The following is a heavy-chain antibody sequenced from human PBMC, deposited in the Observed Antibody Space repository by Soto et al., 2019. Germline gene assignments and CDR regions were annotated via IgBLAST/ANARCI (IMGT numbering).Heavy chain of an antibody. J-gene: IGHJ4*02. D-gene: IGHD3-9*01. Sequence: EVQLLESGGGLVQPGGSLRLSCATSGFTLSNYAMNWVRQSPGKGLEWVSSISASGDSTYDPESVKGRFTVSRDNSKNTLYLQVDSLRAEDTAVYYCAKGGSLTGYFTYDYWGQGALVTVSS. CDR1: GFTLSNYA. V-gene: IGHV3-23*01. CDR3: AKGGSLTGYFTYDY. CDR2: ISASGDST.